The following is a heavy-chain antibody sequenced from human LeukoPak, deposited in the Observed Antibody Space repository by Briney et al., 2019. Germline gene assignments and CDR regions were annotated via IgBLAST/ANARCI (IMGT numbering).Heavy chain of an antibody. CDR2: ISYDGSNK. V-gene: IGHV3-30-3*01. J-gene: IGHJ4*02. CDR3: AREEGITIFGVVIHRNFDY. Sequence: PGGSLRLSCAASGFTFSSYAMHWVRQAPGKGLEWVAVISYDGSNKYYADSVKGRFTISRDNSKNTLYLQMNSLRAEDTAVYYCAREEGITIFGVVIHRNFDYWGQGTLVTVSS. CDR1: GFTFSSYA. D-gene: IGHD3-3*01.